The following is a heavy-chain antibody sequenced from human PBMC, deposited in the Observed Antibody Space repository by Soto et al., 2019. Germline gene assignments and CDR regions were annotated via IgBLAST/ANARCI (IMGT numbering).Heavy chain of an antibody. CDR3: ATQEVGGSYVYTFDP. D-gene: IGHD1-26*01. Sequence: ASETLSLTCTVSGGSITSSSDYLGWIRQPPGKGLEWIGSIYYSGSTYYNPSLKSRVTISVDTSKNQFSLKLSSVTAADTAVYYCATQEVGGSYVYTFDPWGQGTLVTVSS. CDR1: GGSITSSSDY. CDR2: IYYSGST. V-gene: IGHV4-39*01. J-gene: IGHJ5*02.